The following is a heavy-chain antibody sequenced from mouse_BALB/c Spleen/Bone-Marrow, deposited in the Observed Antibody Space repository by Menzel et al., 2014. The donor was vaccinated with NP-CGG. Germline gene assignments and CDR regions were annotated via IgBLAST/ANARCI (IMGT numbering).Heavy chain of an antibody. V-gene: IGHV1S22*01. D-gene: IGHD2-12*01. Sequence: LQQSGSELVRPGASVKLSCKASGYTFTSYWMHWVKQRPGQGLEWIGNIYPGSGSTNYDEKFKSKATLTVDTSSSTAYMQLSSLTSEDSAVYYCTRSLIRRDHYYAMDYWSQGTSVTVSS. J-gene: IGHJ4*01. CDR1: GYTFTSYW. CDR2: IYPGSGST. CDR3: TRSLIRRDHYYAMDY.